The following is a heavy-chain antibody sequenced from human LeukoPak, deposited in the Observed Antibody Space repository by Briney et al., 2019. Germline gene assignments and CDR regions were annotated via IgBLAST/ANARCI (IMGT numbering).Heavy chain of an antibody. J-gene: IGHJ4*02. CDR1: GFTFDNYA. D-gene: IGHD2-15*01. Sequence: GGSLRLSCAASGFTFDNYAMSWVRQAPGKGPEWVSTISGSDDFTYYADSVKGRFTISRDNSRNTLSLQISSLRAEDTALYYCTRGVYCGGGSCSLDYWGQGTLVTVSS. CDR3: TRGVYCGGGSCSLDY. CDR2: ISGSDDFT. V-gene: IGHV3-23*01.